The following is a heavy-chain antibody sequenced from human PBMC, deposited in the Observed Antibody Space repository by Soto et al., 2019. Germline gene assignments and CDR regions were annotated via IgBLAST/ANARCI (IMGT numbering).Heavy chain of an antibody. V-gene: IGHV3-15*01. Sequence: GGSLRLSCAASGFTFSNAWMSWVRQAPGKGLEWVGRIKSKTDGGTTEYAAPVKGRFTISRDDSKNTLYLQMNSLKTEDTAVYYCTTDLGYWHYYYYMDVWGKGTTVTVSS. CDR2: IKSKTDGGTT. CDR1: GFTFSNAW. D-gene: IGHD2-15*01. CDR3: TTDLGYWHYYYYMDV. J-gene: IGHJ6*03.